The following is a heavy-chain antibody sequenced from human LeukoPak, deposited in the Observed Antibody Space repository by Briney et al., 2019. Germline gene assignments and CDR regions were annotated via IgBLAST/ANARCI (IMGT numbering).Heavy chain of an antibody. D-gene: IGHD6-13*01. Sequence: GESLQISCKGSGSSFTSYWISWVRQLPGKGLERMGRIDPSDSYTNYSPSFQGHVTISADKSISTAYLQWSSLKASDTAMYYCARLSSSWSTGLDYWGQGTLVTVSS. J-gene: IGHJ4*02. CDR3: ARLSSSWSTGLDY. V-gene: IGHV5-10-1*01. CDR1: GSSFTSYW. CDR2: IDPSDSYT.